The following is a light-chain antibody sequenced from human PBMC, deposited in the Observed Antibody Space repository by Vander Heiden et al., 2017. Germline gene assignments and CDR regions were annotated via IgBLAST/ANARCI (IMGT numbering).Light chain of an antibody. V-gene: IGKV2-28*01. CDR3: MQALQTPLT. Sequence: DIVMTMSPLSLPVTPGDPASIPCRSSQSLLHSNGYNYLDWYLQKPGQSPQLLIYLGSNRASGVPDRFSGSGSGTDFTLKISRVEAEDVGVYYCMQALQTPLTFGGGTKVEIK. CDR1: QSLLHSNGYNY. CDR2: LGS. J-gene: IGKJ4*01.